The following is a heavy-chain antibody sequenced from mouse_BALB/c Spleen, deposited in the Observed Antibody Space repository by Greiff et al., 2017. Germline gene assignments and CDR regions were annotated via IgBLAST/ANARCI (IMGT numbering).Heavy chain of an antibody. CDR2: ISYSGST. Sequence: EVQGVESGPGLVKPSQSLSLTCTVTGYSITSDYAWNWIRQFPGNKLEWMGYISYSGSTSNNPSLKSRISITRDTSKNQFFLQLNSVTTEDTATYYCARSDGYDAMDYWGQGTSVTVSS. CDR3: ARSDGYDAMDY. J-gene: IGHJ4*01. CDR1: GYSITSDYA. D-gene: IGHD2-3*01. V-gene: IGHV3-2*02.